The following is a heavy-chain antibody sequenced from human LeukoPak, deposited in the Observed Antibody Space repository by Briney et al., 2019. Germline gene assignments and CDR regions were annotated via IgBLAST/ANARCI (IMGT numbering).Heavy chain of an antibody. J-gene: IGHJ6*02. CDR3: ASVRGYCSSTSCYKYDYYYYGMDV. CDR1: GVSFSGYY. D-gene: IGHD2-2*02. V-gene: IGHV4-34*01. CDR2: INHSGST. Sequence: PSETLSLTCAVYGVSFSGYYWSWIRQPPGKGLEWLGEINHSGSTNYNPSLKSRVTISVDTSKNQFSLKLSSVTAADTAVYYCASVRGYCSSTSCYKYDYYYYGMDVWGQGTTVTVSS.